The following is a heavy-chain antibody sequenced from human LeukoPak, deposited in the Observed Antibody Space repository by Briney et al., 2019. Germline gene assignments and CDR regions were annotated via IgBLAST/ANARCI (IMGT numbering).Heavy chain of an antibody. Sequence: WVRQAPGXGLEWMGGIIPIFGTANYAQKFQGRVTITADKSTSTAYMELSRLRSEDTAVYYCARDLGDSSGYYYGVDWFDPWGQGTLVTVSS. CDR2: IIPIFGTA. V-gene: IGHV1-69*06. CDR3: ARDLGDSSGYYYGVDWFDP. J-gene: IGHJ5*02. D-gene: IGHD3-22*01.